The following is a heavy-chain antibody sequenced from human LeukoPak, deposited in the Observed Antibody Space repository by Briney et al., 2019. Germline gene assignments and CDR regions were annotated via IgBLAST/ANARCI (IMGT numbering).Heavy chain of an antibody. Sequence: GGSLRLSCAASGFTFSSYAMSWVRQAPGRGLEWVSAIRDSGSSTHYADSVKGRFTTSKDNSKNTLFLQMNSLRAEDTAIYYCAKYGPQDSGSSHFDYWGQGALVTVSS. CDR3: AKYGPQDSGSSHFDY. V-gene: IGHV3-23*01. J-gene: IGHJ4*02. D-gene: IGHD1-26*01. CDR2: IRDSGSST. CDR1: GFTFSSYA.